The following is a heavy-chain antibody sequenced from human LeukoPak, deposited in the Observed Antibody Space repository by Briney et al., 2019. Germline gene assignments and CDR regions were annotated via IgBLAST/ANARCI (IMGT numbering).Heavy chain of an antibody. V-gene: IGHV4-34*01. D-gene: IGHD3-3*02. Sequence: PSETLSLTCAVYGGSFRGYYWRWIRQPPAKGLEWIGEINHSGSTNYNPSLKSRVTISVDTSKNQFSLKLSSVTAADTAVYYCAGFSIFGVVTYYYYMDVWGKGTTVTVSS. CDR3: AGFSIFGVVTYYYYMDV. CDR1: GGSFRGYY. CDR2: INHSGST. J-gene: IGHJ6*03.